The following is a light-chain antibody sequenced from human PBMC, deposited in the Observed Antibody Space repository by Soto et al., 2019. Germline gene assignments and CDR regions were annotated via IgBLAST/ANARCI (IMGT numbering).Light chain of an antibody. CDR1: QSVSSAY. CDR3: QQSGSSFYT. CDR2: GAS. V-gene: IGKV3-20*01. J-gene: IGKJ2*01. Sequence: EIVLTQSPGTLSLSPGERATLSCRASQSVSSAYLAWYQQIPGQAPRLLIYGASSRATGIPDRFSGSGSGKDFTLTISGLEPEDCAVYYCQQSGSSFYTFGQGTKLEIK.